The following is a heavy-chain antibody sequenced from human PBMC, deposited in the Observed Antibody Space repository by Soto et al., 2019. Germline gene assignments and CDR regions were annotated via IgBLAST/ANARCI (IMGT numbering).Heavy chain of an antibody. D-gene: IGHD2-21*02. J-gene: IGHJ4*02. V-gene: IGHV3-7*02. Sequence: EVQLVESGGGLVQPGGSLRLSCAASGLTFSTYWMSWVRQAPGKGLEWVANIKQDGSEKNYVDSVKGRFTISRDNAKNPLYLQMNSLRAEDTAVYYCASRGGNSGYSFDYWGQGTLVTVSS. CDR3: ASRGGNSGYSFDY. CDR2: IKQDGSEK. CDR1: GLTFSTYW.